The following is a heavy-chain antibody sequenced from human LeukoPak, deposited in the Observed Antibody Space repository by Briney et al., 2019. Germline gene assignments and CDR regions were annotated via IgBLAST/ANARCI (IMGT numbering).Heavy chain of an antibody. J-gene: IGHJ4*02. D-gene: IGHD3-16*01. Sequence: PSETLSLTCTVSGGSISSSNYYWGWIRQPPGKGLEWIGSIYYSGSTYYNPSLKSRVTISVDTSKNQFSLKLSSVTAADTAVYYCASRYELGVFGAVYWGQGTLVTVSS. CDR1: GGSISSSNYY. V-gene: IGHV4-39*01. CDR2: IYYSGST. CDR3: ASRYELGVFGAVY.